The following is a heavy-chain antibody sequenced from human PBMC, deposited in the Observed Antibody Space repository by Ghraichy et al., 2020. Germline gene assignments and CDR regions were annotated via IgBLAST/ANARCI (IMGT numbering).Heavy chain of an antibody. Sequence: SGPTLVKPTQTLTLTCTFSGFSLSTSGVGVGWIRQPPGKALEWLALIYWNDDKRYSPSLKSRLTITKDTSKNQVVLTMTNMDPVDTATYYCAHSGDIVVVPAVNWFDPWGQGTLVTVSS. D-gene: IGHD2-2*01. J-gene: IGHJ5*02. CDR2: IYWNDDK. CDR3: AHSGDIVVVPAVNWFDP. V-gene: IGHV2-5*01. CDR1: GFSLSTSGVG.